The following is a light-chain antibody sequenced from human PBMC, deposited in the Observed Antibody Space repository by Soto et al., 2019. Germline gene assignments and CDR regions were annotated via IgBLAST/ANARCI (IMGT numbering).Light chain of an antibody. CDR3: CSYAGSYTLV. J-gene: IGLJ2*01. Sequence: QSALTQPRSVSGSPGQSVTISCTGTSSDVGGYHYVSWYQHHPGKAPKIIIYDVNKRPSGVPDRFSGSKSGNTASLTISGLPTDDEADYYCCSYAGSYTLVFGGGTKLTVL. CDR2: DVN. CDR1: SSDVGGYHY. V-gene: IGLV2-11*01.